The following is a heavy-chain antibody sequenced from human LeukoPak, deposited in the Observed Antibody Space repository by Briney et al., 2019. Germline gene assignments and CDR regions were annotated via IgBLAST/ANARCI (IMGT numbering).Heavy chain of an antibody. D-gene: IGHD3-10*01. CDR2: INWNGGST. Sequence: PGGSLRLSCAASGFTFDDYGMSWVRQAPGKGLEWVSGINWNGGSTGYADSVKGRFTISRDNAKNSLYLQMNSLRAEDTALYHCARSSGSGSYYYIDYWGQGTLVTVSS. CDR1: GFTFDDYG. J-gene: IGHJ4*02. CDR3: ARSSGSGSYYYIDY. V-gene: IGHV3-20*01.